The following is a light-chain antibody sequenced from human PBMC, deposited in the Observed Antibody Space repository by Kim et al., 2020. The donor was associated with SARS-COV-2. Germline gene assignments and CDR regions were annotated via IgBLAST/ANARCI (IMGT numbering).Light chain of an antibody. J-gene: IGKJ4*01. V-gene: IGKV3-15*01. CDR2: GAS. CDR1: QSVKNN. Sequence: IVMTQSPATLSVSPGERVTLSCRASQSVKNNLAWYQQRPGQAPRLLIYGASTRATDISARFSGSGSGTEFTLTIRSLQSEDLAVYYCQQYNDWPHLTFGGGTKVDIK. CDR3: QQYNDWPHLT.